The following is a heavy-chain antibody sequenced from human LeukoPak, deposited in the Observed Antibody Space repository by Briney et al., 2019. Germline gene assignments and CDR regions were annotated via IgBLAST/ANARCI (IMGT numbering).Heavy chain of an antibody. CDR1: GFTFNNYA. V-gene: IGHV3-23*01. Sequence: GGSLRLSCAPSGFTFNNYAMSWVRQAPGKGLEWVSSISGSGDSTYNADSVKGRFTISRDNAKNTLYLQMNSLRAEDTAVYHFVREIAGIPLYRLLWGGSTLVSVPS. J-gene: IGHJ2*01. CDR2: ISGSGDST. D-gene: IGHD6-13*01. CDR3: VREIAGIPLYRLL.